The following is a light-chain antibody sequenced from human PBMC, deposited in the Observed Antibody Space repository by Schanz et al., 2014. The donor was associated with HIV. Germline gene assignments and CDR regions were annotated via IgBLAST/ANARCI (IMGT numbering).Light chain of an antibody. CDR1: SNDVGGHNY. CDR2: DVS. Sequence: QSALTQPASVSGSPGQSITISCTGTSNDVGGHNYVSWYQQHPDKAPKLMIYDVSDRPSGVSNRFSGSKSGNTASLTISGLQAEDEADYYCSSYTSSSTWGFGGGTKLTVL. CDR3: SSYTSSSTWG. J-gene: IGLJ3*02. V-gene: IGLV2-14*03.